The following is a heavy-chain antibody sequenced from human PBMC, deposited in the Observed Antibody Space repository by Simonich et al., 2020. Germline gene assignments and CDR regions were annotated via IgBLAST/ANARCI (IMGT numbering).Heavy chain of an antibody. CDR2: ISSSSSYI. D-gene: IGHD2-2*01. CDR3: AGGVYCSSTSCSTYYYYGMDV. J-gene: IGHJ6*02. Sequence: EVQLVESGGGLVKPGGSLRLSCAASGFTFSSYSMNWVRQAPGKGLEWVSSISSSSSYIYYADSVKGRFTISRDNSKNPLYLQMNSVRAEDTAVYYCAGGVYCSSTSCSTYYYYGMDVWGQGTTVTVSS. CDR1: GFTFSSYS. V-gene: IGHV3-21*01.